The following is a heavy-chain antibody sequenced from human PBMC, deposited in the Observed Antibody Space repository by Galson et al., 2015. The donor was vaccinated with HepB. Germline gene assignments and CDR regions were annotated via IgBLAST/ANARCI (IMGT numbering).Heavy chain of an antibody. V-gene: IGHV3-30-3*01. Sequence: SLRLSCAASGFIFSDYSMHWVRQAPGKGLEWVTVISYDGSKEYYADSVKGRFTISRDNSKNTLSLQMNSLRPEDTALYYCARGRKLGDADSTGFYSYFDNWGRGTLVTVSS. CDR1: GFIFSDYS. CDR3: ARGRKLGDADSTGFYSYFDN. J-gene: IGHJ4*02. CDR2: ISYDGSKE. D-gene: IGHD6-19*01.